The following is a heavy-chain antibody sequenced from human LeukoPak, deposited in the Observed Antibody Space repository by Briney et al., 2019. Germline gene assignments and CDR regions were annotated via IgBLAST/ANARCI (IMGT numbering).Heavy chain of an antibody. CDR2: ISGGGGTT. CDR1: GFTFSSYA. CDR3: ARLTITWYNDY. J-gene: IGHJ4*02. Sequence: GGSLRLSCEASGFTFSSYAMSWVRQAPGKGLEWVSAISGGGGTTYYADSVKGRFTISRDNSKNTLYLQMNSLRAEDTAVYYCARLTITWYNDYWGRGTLVTVSS. D-gene: IGHD1-1*01. V-gene: IGHV3-23*01.